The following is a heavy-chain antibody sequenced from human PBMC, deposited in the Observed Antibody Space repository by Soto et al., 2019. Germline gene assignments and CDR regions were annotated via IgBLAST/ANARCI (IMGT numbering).Heavy chain of an antibody. J-gene: IGHJ4*02. V-gene: IGHV4-59*08. Sequence: PSETLSLTCTVSGGSITSYYWSWIRQPPGKGLEWIGYIYFSGSANYNPSLKSRVTISVDTSKNQFSLKLSSVTAADTAVYYCARTHYRDNDCFSFDYWGQGTLVTVS. CDR1: GGSITSYY. CDR2: IYFSGSA. D-gene: IGHD2-21*02. CDR3: ARTHYRDNDCFSFDY.